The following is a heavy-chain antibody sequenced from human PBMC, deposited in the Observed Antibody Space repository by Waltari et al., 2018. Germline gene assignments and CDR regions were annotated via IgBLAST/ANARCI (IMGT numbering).Heavy chain of an antibody. CDR1: GFTLSSYR. D-gene: IGHD3-22*01. V-gene: IGHV3-21*01. J-gene: IGHJ4*02. CDR3: ARDLSYYYDSSGLDY. CDR2: ISSSSSYI. Sequence: EVQLVESGGGLVKPGGYLGLSCAASGFTLSSYRMNWVRQAPGKGLEWVSSISSSSSYIYYADSVKGRFTISRDNAKNSLYLQMNSLRAEDTAVYYCARDLSYYYDSSGLDYWGQGTLVTVSS.